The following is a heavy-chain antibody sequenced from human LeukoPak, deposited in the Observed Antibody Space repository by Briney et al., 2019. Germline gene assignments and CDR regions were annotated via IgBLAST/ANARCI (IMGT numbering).Heavy chain of an antibody. CDR3: ARQVASEVITFGGELVE. CDR1: GGSFSGYY. Sequence: PSETLSLTCAVYGGSFSGYYWSWIRQPPGKGLEWFGEINHSGSTNYNPSLKSRVTISVDTSKNQFSLKLSSVTAADTAVYYCARQVASEVITFGGELVEWGQGTLVTVSS. J-gene: IGHJ4*02. D-gene: IGHD3-16*01. V-gene: IGHV4-34*01. CDR2: INHSGST.